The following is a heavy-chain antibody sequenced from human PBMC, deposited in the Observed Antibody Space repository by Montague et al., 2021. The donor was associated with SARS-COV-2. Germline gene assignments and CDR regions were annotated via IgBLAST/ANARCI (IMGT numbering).Heavy chain of an antibody. CDR2: ISDSGST. D-gene: IGHD2-15*01. CDR3: ARHYSATLPAVY. CDR1: GGSISSFY. V-gene: IGHV4-59*08. Sequence: SETLSLTCTVSGGSISSFYWSWFRQPPGKGLEWIGYISDSGSTNYNPSLTSRVTMSVDTSKNQFSLKVNSATAADTAVYYCARHYSATLPAVYWGQGTLVTDSS. J-gene: IGHJ4*02.